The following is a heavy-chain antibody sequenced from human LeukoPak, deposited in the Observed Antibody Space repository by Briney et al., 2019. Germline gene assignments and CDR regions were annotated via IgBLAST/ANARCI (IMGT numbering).Heavy chain of an antibody. V-gene: IGHV3-9*01. D-gene: IGHD3-16*02. CDR2: ITWNSDTI. Sequence: GRSLRLSCAASGFTFDDYVMHWVRQAPGKGLEWVSGITWNSDTIAYADSVKGRFTISRDNAKNSLYLQMNSLRAEDTAVYYCARQIMITFGGVIVIPDYFDYWGQGTLVTVSS. CDR1: GFTFDDYV. J-gene: IGHJ4*02. CDR3: ARQIMITFGGVIVIPDYFDY.